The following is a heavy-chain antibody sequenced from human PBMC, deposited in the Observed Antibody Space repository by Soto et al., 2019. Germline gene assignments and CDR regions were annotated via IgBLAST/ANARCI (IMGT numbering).Heavy chain of an antibody. CDR3: PKGTAVPYQWFDS. J-gene: IGHJ5*01. CDR2: ISHDGNDR. CDR1: GFSFSAYG. D-gene: IGHD6-19*01. Sequence: QVDLVESGGGVVQPGRSLRLSCAASGFSFSAYGMHWVRQAPGKGLEWVAAISHDGNDRYYADSVKGRFTISRDNSKNTLYLQMNSLRSEDAAIYYGPKGTAVPYQWFDSWGQGTLVTVSS. V-gene: IGHV3-30*18.